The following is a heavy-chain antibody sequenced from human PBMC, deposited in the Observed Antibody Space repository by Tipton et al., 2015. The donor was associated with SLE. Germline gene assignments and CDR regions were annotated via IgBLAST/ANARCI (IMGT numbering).Heavy chain of an antibody. V-gene: IGHV3-30*12. CDR3: ARDRGSYYHGYFDS. Sequence: RSLRLSCEASGFTFSTSAMHWVRQAPGKGLEWVSHVHYDGIRKYYADSVKGRFTISRDNSKNTLYLQMDSLTIEDTAVYYCARDRGSYYHGYFDSWGQGTLVTVSS. CDR2: VHYDGIRK. CDR1: GFTFSTSA. J-gene: IGHJ4*02. D-gene: IGHD1-26*01.